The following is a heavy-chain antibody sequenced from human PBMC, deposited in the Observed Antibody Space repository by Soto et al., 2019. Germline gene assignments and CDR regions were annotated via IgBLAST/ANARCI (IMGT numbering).Heavy chain of an antibody. V-gene: IGHV3-23*01. CDR1: GFTFSFCA. CDR3: VKGHSDSDSYFDY. CDR2: IRRSGGDT. Sequence: EVQLLEAGGGLVQPGGSLRLSCAASGFTFSFCAMSGVRRAPGKGLEWVSSIRRSGGDTYYADSVRGRFTTSRDNSKYTLYLEMNSLRVEDTAVYYCVKGHSDSDSYFDYWGQGTLVTVSS. D-gene: IGHD1-26*01. J-gene: IGHJ4*02.